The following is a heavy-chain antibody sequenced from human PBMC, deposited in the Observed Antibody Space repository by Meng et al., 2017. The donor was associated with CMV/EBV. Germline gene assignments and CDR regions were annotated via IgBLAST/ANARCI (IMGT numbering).Heavy chain of an antibody. V-gene: IGHV3-21*01. CDR3: ARDRAAPGWFDP. CDR1: GFTFSSYS. J-gene: IGHJ5*02. CDR2: ISSSSSYI. D-gene: IGHD6-13*01. Sequence: LSLTCAASGFTFSSYSMNWVRQAPGKGLEWVSSISSSSSYIYYADSVKGRFTISRDNAKNSLYLQMNSLRAEDTAVYYCARDRAAPGWFDPWGQGTLVTVSS.